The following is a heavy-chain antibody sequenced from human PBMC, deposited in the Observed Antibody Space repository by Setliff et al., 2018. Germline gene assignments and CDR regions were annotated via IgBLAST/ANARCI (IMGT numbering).Heavy chain of an antibody. CDR3: AREGVHTWSSTDYHYYMDV. J-gene: IGHJ6*03. CDR1: GGTFSTYA. V-gene: IGHV1-69*05. Sequence: RASVKVSCKASGGTFSTYAISWVRQAPGQGLEWMGGTIPVFGTTDYAQKFQGRVTIMTDESTSTAYMELSSLTSEDTAVYYCAREGVHTWSSTDYHYYMDVWGRGTTVTVSS. D-gene: IGHD2-21*01. CDR2: TIPVFGTT.